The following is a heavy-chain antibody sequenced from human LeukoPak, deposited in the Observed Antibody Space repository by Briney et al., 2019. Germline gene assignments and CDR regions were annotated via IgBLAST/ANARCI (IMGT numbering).Heavy chain of an antibody. CDR3: ARTSLGGAWFNP. J-gene: IGHJ5*02. CDR2: IYYNGST. D-gene: IGHD3-10*01. Sequence: SETLSLTCTVSGGSISSGDYYWSWIRQPPGKGLEWIGYIYYNGSTYYNPSLKSRVTISVDTSKNQFSLKLSSVTAADTAVYYCARTSLGGAWFNPWGQGTLVTVSS. CDR1: GGSISSGDYY. V-gene: IGHV4-30-4*08.